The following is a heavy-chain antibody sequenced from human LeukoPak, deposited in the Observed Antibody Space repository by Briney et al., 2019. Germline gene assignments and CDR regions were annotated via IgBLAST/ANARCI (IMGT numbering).Heavy chain of an antibody. D-gene: IGHD2-8*02. CDR2: IYHSGNS. CDR3: AGGPGPGVLAAGIKNWFDP. V-gene: IGHV4-39*07. CDR1: GDSIRSSSYY. J-gene: IGHJ5*02. Sequence: SETLSLTCTVSGDSIRSSSYYWGWIRQPPGKVLEWIGNIYHSGNSYYNPSLKSRVTISVDTSKNQFSLKLSSVTAADTAVYYCAGGPGPGVLAAGIKNWFDPWGQGTLVTVSS.